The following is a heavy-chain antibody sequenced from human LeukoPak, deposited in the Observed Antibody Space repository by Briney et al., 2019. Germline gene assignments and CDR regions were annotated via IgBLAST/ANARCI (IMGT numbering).Heavy chain of an antibody. CDR2: ISGGGGST. CDR1: GFTFTSYS. Sequence: GGSLRLSCAASGFTFTSYSMNWVRQAPGKGLEWVSTISGGGGSTYYADSVKGRFTISRDNSKNTLYLQVNSLRAEDTAVYYCAKSGRYYYYGMDVWGQGTTVTVSS. CDR3: AKSGRYYYYGMDV. J-gene: IGHJ6*02. D-gene: IGHD3-3*01. V-gene: IGHV3-23*01.